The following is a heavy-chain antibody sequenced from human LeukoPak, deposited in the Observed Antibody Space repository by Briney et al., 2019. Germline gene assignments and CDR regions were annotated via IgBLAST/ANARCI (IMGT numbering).Heavy chain of an antibody. J-gene: IGHJ4*02. D-gene: IGHD3-22*01. CDR3: ARTTYYSESGGYTPGYFDF. CDR1: GFSLTTTGMC. V-gene: IGHV2-70*11. Sequence: SGPALVKPKQTLTLTCAFSGFSLTTTGMCVSWIRQPPGEALEWLARIDWGGDKYYSTSLKTNLTISKDTSKNQVVLIRTNVDPVDTATYYCARTTYYSESGGYTPGYFDFWGQGTRVTVSS. CDR2: IDWGGDK.